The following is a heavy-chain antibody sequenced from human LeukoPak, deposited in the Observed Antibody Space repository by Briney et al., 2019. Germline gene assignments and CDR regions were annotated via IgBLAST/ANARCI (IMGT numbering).Heavy chain of an antibody. D-gene: IGHD3-9*01. Sequence: PSETLSLTCAVYGGSFSGYYWSWIRQPPGKGLEWIGEINHSGSTNYNPSLKSRVTISVDTSKHQFSLKLSSVTAADTAVYYCARGLSHDILTGYYSGMDVWGQGTTVTVSS. V-gene: IGHV4-34*01. CDR2: INHSGST. CDR3: ARGLSHDILTGYYSGMDV. J-gene: IGHJ6*02. CDR1: GGSFSGYY.